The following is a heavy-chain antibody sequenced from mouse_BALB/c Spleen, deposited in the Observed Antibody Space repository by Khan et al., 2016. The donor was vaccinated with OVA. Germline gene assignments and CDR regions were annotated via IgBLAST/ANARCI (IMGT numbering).Heavy chain of an antibody. J-gene: IGHJ2*01. V-gene: IGHV1S137*01. Sequence: QVQLQQSGPELVRPGVSVKISCKGSGYTFTDYAMHWVKQSHAKSLEWIGLISTYSGNTNYNQKFKGKATMTVDKSSSTAYMELARLTSEDSAIYYCARPAYDGSCDYWGQGTTLTVSS. CDR1: GYTFTDYA. CDR2: ISTYSGNT. D-gene: IGHD2-3*01. CDR3: ARPAYDGSCDY.